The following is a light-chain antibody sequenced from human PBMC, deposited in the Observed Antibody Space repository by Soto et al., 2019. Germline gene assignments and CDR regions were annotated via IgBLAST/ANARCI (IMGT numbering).Light chain of an antibody. CDR1: QSVSSY. Sequence: IVLTQSPPTLSLSPGERATLSCRASQSVSSYLAWYQQNPGQAPRLLIYDASDRATGIPGRFSGSGSGTDFTLTISSLEPEDFAVYYCQQPSNWPPITFGQGTRLEIK. J-gene: IGKJ5*01. CDR3: QQPSNWPPIT. V-gene: IGKV3-11*01. CDR2: DAS.